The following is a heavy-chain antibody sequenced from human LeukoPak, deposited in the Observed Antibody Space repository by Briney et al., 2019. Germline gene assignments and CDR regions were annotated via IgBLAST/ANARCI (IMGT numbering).Heavy chain of an antibody. CDR1: GGSISSYY. CDR3: AREWDGDYGVSRFDP. CDR2: IYYSGST. Sequence: KPSETLSLTCTVSGGSISSYYWSWIRQPPGKGLEWIGYIYYSGSTNYNPSLKSRVTISVDTSKNQFSLKLSSVTAADTAVYYCAREWDGDYGVSRFDPWGQGTLVTVSS. J-gene: IGHJ5*02. V-gene: IGHV4-59*01. D-gene: IGHD4-17*01.